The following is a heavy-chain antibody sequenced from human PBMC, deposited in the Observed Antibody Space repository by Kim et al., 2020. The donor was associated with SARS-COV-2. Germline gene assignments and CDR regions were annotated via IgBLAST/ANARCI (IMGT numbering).Heavy chain of an antibody. CDR1: GYTFTSYG. CDR2: ISAYNGNT. D-gene: IGHD6-19*01. J-gene: IGHJ6*02. CDR3: ARDQWLVLSYYYYGMDV. Sequence: ASVKVSCKASGYTFTSYGISWVRQAPGQGLEWMGWISAYNGNTNYAQKLQGRVTMTTDTSTSTAYMELRSLRSDDTAVYYCARDQWLVLSYYYYGMDVWGQGTTVTVSS. V-gene: IGHV1-18*01.